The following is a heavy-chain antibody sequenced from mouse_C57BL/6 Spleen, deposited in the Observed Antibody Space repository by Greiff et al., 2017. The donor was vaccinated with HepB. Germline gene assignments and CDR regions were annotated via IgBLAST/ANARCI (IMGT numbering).Heavy chain of an antibody. CDR3: TRGGTTDYFDY. CDR2: IDPETGGT. J-gene: IGHJ2*01. Sequence: QVQLQQSGAELVRPGASVTLSCKASGYTFTDYEMHWVKQTPVHGLEWIGAIDPETGGTAYNQKFKGKAILTADKSSSTAYMELRSLTSEDSAVYYCTRGGTTDYFDYWGQGTTLTVSS. CDR1: GYTFTDYE. D-gene: IGHD1-1*01. V-gene: IGHV1-15*01.